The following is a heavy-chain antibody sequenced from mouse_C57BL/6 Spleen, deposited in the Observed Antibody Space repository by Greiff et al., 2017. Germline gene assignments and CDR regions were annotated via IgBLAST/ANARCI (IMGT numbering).Heavy chain of an antibody. D-gene: IGHD4-1*01. J-gene: IGHJ1*03. CDR2: IDPSDSYT. CDR3: ARGLGHWYFEV. V-gene: IGHV1-50*01. CDR1: GYTFTSYW. Sequence: QVQLQQPGAELVKPGASVKLSCKASGYTFTSYWMQWVKQRPGQGLEWIGEIDPSDSYTNYNQKFKGKATLTVDTSSSTAYMQISSLTSEDSAVYYCARGLGHWYFEVGGTGTTVTVSS.